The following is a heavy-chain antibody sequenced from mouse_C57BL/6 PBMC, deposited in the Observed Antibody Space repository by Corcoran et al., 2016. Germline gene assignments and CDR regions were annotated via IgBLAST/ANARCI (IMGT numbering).Heavy chain of an antibody. Sequence: QIQLVQSGPELKKPGETVKISCKASGYTFTTYGMSWVKQAPGKGLKWMGWINTYSGVPTYADDFKGRFAFSLETSASTAYLQINNLKNEDTATYFCAILRYYSNYFYDYGGQGTTLTVSA. CDR1: GYTFTTYG. CDR3: AILRYYSNYFYDY. V-gene: IGHV9-3*01. J-gene: IGHJ2*01. CDR2: INTYSGVP. D-gene: IGHD2-5*01.